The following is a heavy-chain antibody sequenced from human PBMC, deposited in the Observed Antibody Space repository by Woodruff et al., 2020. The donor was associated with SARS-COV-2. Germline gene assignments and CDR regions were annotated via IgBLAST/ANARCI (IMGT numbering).Heavy chain of an antibody. Sequence: LEWIGEIYQSGSTNYNPSLKSRVTISVDKSKNQFSLKLSSVTAADTAVYYCARFPRFMATNYYFDYWGQGTL. CDR2: IYQSGST. CDR3: ARFPRFMATNYYFDY. D-gene: IGHD5-12*01. V-gene: IGHV4-4*02. J-gene: IGHJ4*02.